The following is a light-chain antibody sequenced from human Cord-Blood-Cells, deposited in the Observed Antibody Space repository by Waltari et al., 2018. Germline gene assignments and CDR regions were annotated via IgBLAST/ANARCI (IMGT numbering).Light chain of an antibody. Sequence: IVLTQSPGTLSLSPGERATLSCRARQGVSSRYLAWYQQKPGQAPRLPIYGASSRATGIADRFSGSGSGTDFTLTISRLEPEDFAVYYCQQYSSSPIFTFGPGTKVDIK. J-gene: IGKJ3*01. V-gene: IGKV3-20*01. CDR1: QGVSSRY. CDR3: QQYSSSPIFT. CDR2: GAS.